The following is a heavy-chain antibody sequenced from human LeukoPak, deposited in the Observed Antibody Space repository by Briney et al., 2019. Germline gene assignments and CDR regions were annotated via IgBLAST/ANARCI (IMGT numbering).Heavy chain of an antibody. J-gene: IGHJ4*02. CDR3: ARSRYSSGTYYFDY. CDR1: GDSMSSYY. D-gene: IGHD3-10*01. V-gene: IGHV4-59*01. Sequence: SETLSLTCTVSGDSMSSYYRSWIRQPPGKGLEWIGYIYYSGSTDYNPSLKSRVTISVDMSKNQFSLKLSSVTAADTAVYYCARSRYSSGTYYFDYWGQGTLVTVSS. CDR2: IYYSGST.